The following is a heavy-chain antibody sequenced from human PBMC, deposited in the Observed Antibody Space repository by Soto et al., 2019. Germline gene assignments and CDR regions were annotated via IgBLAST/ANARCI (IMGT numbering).Heavy chain of an antibody. CDR1: GYTFTSYG. D-gene: IGHD2-2*01. CDR3: ARRCSSTRCLVL. Sequence: QVQLVQSGAEVKKPGASVKVSCKASGYTFTSYGICWVRQSPGQGLEWMGWISGYNGNTNYAQNLQGRVTMTTDTSTSTVYMELRSLRSDATAVYSCARRCSSTRCLVLWGRGTLVIVSS. J-gene: IGHJ2*01. V-gene: IGHV1-18*01. CDR2: ISGYNGNT.